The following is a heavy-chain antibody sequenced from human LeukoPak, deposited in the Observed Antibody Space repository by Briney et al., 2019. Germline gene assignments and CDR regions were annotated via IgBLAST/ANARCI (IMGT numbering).Heavy chain of an antibody. Sequence: GGSLRLSCAASGFTFSSYAMSWVRQAPGKGLEWVSAISGSGGSTYYADSVKGRFTISRDNSKNTLYLQMNSLRAEDTAVYYCARERLGNRGYYYYGMDVWGQGTTVTVSS. V-gene: IGHV3-23*01. CDR3: ARERLGNRGYYYYGMDV. CDR2: ISGSGGST. CDR1: GFTFSSYA. D-gene: IGHD3-10*01. J-gene: IGHJ6*02.